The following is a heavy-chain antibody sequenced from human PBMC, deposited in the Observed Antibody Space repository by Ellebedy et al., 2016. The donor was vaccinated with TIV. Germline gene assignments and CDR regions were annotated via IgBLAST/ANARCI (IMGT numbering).Heavy chain of an antibody. CDR3: ASRGYTYGYYLDY. CDR1: GYTFTTYA. CDR2: IYPADSDT. Sequence: GESLKISXKASGYTFTTYAIAWARQMPGKGLEWMGIIYPADSDTIYSPSFQGQVTISVDKSINTAYLQWNSLKASDTAMYYCASRGYTYGYYLDYWGQGTLVTVSS. V-gene: IGHV5-51*01. D-gene: IGHD5-18*01. J-gene: IGHJ4*02.